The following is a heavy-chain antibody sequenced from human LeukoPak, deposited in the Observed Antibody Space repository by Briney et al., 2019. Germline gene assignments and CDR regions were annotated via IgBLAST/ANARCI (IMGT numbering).Heavy chain of an antibody. CDR1: GGTFSSYA. CDR2: IIPILGIA. J-gene: IGHJ4*02. Sequence: SVKVSCKASGGTFSSYAISWVRQAPGQGLEWMGRIIPILGIANYAQKFQGRVTITADKSTSTAYMELSSLRSEDTAVYYCASGDSSSWYNYWGQGTLVTVSS. D-gene: IGHD6-13*01. V-gene: IGHV1-69*04. CDR3: ASGDSSSWYNY.